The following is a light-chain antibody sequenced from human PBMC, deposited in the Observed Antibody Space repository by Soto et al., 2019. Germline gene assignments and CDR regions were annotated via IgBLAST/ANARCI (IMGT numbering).Light chain of an antibody. CDR3: CSYAGSTTWV. J-gene: IGLJ3*02. Sequence: QSVLTQPASVSGSPGQSITISCTGTSSDVGSYNLVSWYQQHPGEAPKLMIYDGSKRPSGVSTRFSGSKSGNTASLTISGLQAEDEADYYCCSYAGSTTWVFGGGTQLTVL. CDR1: SSDVGSYNL. V-gene: IGLV2-23*01. CDR2: DGS.